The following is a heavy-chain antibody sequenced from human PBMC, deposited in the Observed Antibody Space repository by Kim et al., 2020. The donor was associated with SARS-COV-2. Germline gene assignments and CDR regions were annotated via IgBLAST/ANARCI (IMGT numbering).Heavy chain of an antibody. J-gene: IGHJ5*02. CDR3: ARDTSGSYLVGWFDP. Sequence: GGSLRLSCAASGFTFSRYQMNWVRQAPGKGLEWVSYISSSGSTIYYADSLKGRFTISRDNAKNSLYLQMNSLRAEDTAVYYCARDTSGSYLVGWFDPWGQGTLVTVSS. CDR2: ISSSGSTI. V-gene: IGHV3-48*03. D-gene: IGHD1-26*01. CDR1: GFTFSRYQ.